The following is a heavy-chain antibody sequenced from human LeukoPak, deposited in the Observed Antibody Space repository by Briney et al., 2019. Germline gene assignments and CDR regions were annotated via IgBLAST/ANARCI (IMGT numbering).Heavy chain of an antibody. V-gene: IGHV4-4*02. D-gene: IGHD3-16*01. CDR2: IYHSGTT. J-gene: IGHJ3*02. CDR1: GGSISSIDW. Sequence: SETLSLTCTVSGGSISSIDWWTWVRQPPGKGLEWIGQIYHSGTTNYSPSLKSRVTISVGKSKNQFSLNLNSVTAADTAVYYCARDPGGGYKDDALDIWGQGTMVTVSS. CDR3: ARDPGGGYKDDALDI.